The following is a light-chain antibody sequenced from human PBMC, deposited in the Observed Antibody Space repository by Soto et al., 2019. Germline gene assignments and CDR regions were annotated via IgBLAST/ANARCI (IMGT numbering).Light chain of an antibody. Sequence: DIQMTQSPPALSASVGDRVNITCRASQNIKKYLNWYRQKPGKAPDLLIYTASSLQVGFPSRFSGSGSGTDFSLTITSLQPEDSAIYFCQQSFSAPLTFGGGTKVEIK. CDR3: QQSFSAPLT. CDR1: QNIKKY. CDR2: TAS. V-gene: IGKV1-39*01. J-gene: IGKJ4*01.